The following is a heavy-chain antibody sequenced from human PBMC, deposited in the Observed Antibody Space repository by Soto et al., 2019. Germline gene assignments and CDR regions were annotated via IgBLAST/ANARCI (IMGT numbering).Heavy chain of an antibody. V-gene: IGHV1-69*05. Sequence: QVQLVQSGAEVKKPGSSVKVSCKASGGTFSSYAISWVRQAPGQGLEWMGGIIPIFGTANYAQKFQGRVTITPAEPTSTAYMELSSMRAEDTAVYYCARGGRYRNTVVIPIHGMEVWGQGTTVTVSS. CDR2: IIPIFGTA. CDR1: GGTFSSYA. D-gene: IGHD2-21*01. CDR3: ARGGRYRNTVVIPIHGMEV. J-gene: IGHJ6*02.